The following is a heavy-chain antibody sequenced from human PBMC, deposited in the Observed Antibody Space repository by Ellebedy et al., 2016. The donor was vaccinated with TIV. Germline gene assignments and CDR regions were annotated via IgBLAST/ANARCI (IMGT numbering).Heavy chain of an antibody. J-gene: IGHJ4*02. CDR2: IFYNGDT. CDR3: SGGPRARMDD. CDR1: GTSIRRYY. V-gene: IGHV4-59*01. D-gene: IGHD2-8*01. Sequence: MPSETLSLTCTVSGTSIRRYYWSWVRQSPAKGLEWNGYIFYNGDTNHNPSLKSRVSISLDTSKKQFSLSLSSVTTADTALYYCSGGPRARMDDWGQGTLVTVSS.